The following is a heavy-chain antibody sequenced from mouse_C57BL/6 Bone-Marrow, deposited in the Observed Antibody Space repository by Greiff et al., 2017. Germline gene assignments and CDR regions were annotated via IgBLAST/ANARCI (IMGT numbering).Heavy chain of an antibody. CDR2: IFPGSGST. V-gene: IGHV1-75*01. CDR1: GYTFTDYY. CDR3: SRTEGSGQAWFAY. Sequence: VQLQQSGPELVKPGASVQISCKASGYTFTDYYINWVKQRPGQGLEWIGWIFPGSGSTYYNEKFKGKATFTVDKSSSTASMLLSSLTSEDSAVYFYSRTEGSGQAWFAYWGQGTLGNVSA. D-gene: IGHD1-1*01. J-gene: IGHJ3*01.